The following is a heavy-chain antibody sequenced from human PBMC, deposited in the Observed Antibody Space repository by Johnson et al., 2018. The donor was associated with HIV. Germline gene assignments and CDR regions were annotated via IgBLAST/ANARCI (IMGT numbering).Heavy chain of an antibody. V-gene: IGHV3-20*04. J-gene: IGHJ3*01. CDR3: ARGVRDSSGYPFAFDV. CDR2: ISWNGGTT. Sequence: VQLVESGGGLVQPGGSLRLSCAASGFIVSNNYMNWVRQTPGKGLEWVSGISWNGGTTGYADSVRGRFTISRDNAKNSLYLQMNSLRAEDTALYYCARGVRDSSGYPFAFDVWGQGTMVTVSS. CDR1: GFIVSNNY. D-gene: IGHD3-22*01.